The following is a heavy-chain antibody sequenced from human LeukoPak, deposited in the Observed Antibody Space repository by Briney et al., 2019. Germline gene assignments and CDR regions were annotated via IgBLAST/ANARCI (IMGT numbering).Heavy chain of an antibody. Sequence: QTGGSLRLSCAASGFTFSRYWMTWVRQAPGKGLEWVANIKQDGSEQYYVDSVKGRFTISRDNAKTSVYLEMNSLRAEDTGLYFCVRDDCSSSSCPFDFWGQGVLLTVSS. V-gene: IGHV3-7*01. J-gene: IGHJ4*02. CDR3: VRDDCSSSSCPFDF. CDR1: GFTFSRYW. D-gene: IGHD2-2*01. CDR2: IKQDGSEQ.